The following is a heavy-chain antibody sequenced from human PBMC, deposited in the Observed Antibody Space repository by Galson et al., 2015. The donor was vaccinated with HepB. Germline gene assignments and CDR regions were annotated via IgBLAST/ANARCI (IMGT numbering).Heavy chain of an antibody. Sequence: SLRLSCAASGFTFSSYAMSWVRQAPGKGLEWVSAISGSGGSTYYADSVKGRFTISRDNSKNTLYLQMNSLRAKDTAVYYCAKEVYSGSYSFDYWGQGTLVTVSS. CDR3: AKEVYSGSYSFDY. V-gene: IGHV3-23*01. CDR2: ISGSGGST. CDR1: GFTFSSYA. J-gene: IGHJ4*02. D-gene: IGHD1-26*01.